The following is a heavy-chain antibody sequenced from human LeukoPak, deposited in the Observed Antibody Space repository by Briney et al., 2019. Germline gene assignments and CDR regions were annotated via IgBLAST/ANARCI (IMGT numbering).Heavy chain of an antibody. V-gene: IGHV4-59*11. D-gene: IGHD3-3*01. CDR2: IYYSGST. Sequence: SETLSLTCTVSGGSISSHYWSWIRQPPGKGLEWIGYIYYSGSTNYNPSLKSRVTISVDTSKNQFSLKLSSVTAADTAVYYCARAHYDFWSGYYRYYHYMDVWGKGTTVTVSS. J-gene: IGHJ6*03. CDR3: ARAHYDFWSGYYRYYHYMDV. CDR1: GGSISSHY.